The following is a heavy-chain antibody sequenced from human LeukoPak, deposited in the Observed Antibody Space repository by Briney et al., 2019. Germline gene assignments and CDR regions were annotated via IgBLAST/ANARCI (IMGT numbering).Heavy chain of an antibody. CDR2: ISYTGST. Sequence: SSETLSLTCTVSGDSISNTNYYWGWIRQPPGKGLEWIGGISYTGSTSYNPSLKSRVTISVDTSKNQFSLKLSSVTAADTAVYYCARDILTGQFDYWGQGTLVTVSS. V-gene: IGHV4-39*07. D-gene: IGHD3-9*01. CDR1: GDSISNTNYY. J-gene: IGHJ4*02. CDR3: ARDILTGQFDY.